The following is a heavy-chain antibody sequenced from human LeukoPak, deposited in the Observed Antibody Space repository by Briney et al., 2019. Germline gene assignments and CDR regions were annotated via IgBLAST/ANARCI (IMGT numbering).Heavy chain of an antibody. D-gene: IGHD5-18*01. CDR2: ISWNSGTL. Sequence: PGGSLRLSCAASGFRFDDYAMHWVRQAPGKGLEWVSGISWNSGTLAYADSVKGRFTISRDNSKNTLYLQMHSLRAEDTAVYYCAKEHRYGLDYLDHWGQGTLVTVSS. CDR3: AKEHRYGLDYLDH. CDR1: GFRFDDYA. J-gene: IGHJ4*02. V-gene: IGHV3-9*01.